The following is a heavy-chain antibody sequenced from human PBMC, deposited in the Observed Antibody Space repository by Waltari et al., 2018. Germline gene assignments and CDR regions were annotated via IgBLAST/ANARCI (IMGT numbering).Heavy chain of an antibody. D-gene: IGHD1-26*01. V-gene: IGHV3-53*02. J-gene: IGHJ3*02. CDR2: IYSGGRT. Sequence: EVQLVETGGGLIQPGGSLRLSCAASGFTVSSNYMRWVRQAPGKGLEWVSVIYSGGRTYYADSVNGRFTIAIDNSKNTLYLQMNSLRAEDTAVYYCARDGRAPDAFDIWGQGTMVTVSS. CDR3: ARDGRAPDAFDI. CDR1: GFTVSSNY.